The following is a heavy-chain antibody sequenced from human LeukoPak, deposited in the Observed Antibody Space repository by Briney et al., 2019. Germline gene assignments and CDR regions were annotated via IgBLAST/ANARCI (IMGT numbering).Heavy chain of an antibody. CDR2: INGDGDDT. J-gene: IGHJ5*01. D-gene: IGHD5-24*01. Sequence: GGSLRLSCAASGFNFADYAMHWVRHAPGKGLEWVSLINGDGDDTYYAGSVKGRFTISRDNAKNSLYLQMNNLRIEDTALYYCVKDSAGDASDWLDSWGQGTLVTISS. CDR3: VKDSAGDASDWLDS. CDR1: GFNFADYA. V-gene: IGHV3-43D*03.